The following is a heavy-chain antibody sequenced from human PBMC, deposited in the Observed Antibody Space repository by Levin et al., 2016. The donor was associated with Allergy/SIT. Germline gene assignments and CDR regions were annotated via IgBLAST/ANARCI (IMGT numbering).Heavy chain of an antibody. D-gene: IGHD3-10*01. V-gene: IGHV1-69*13. J-gene: IGHJ4*02. CDR3: ARDSTYYYGSGSYSFDY. CDR2: IIPIFGTA. CDR1: GGTFSSYA. Sequence: SVKVSCKASGGTFSSYAISWVRQAPGQGLEWMGGIIPIFGTANYAQKFQGRVTITADESTSTAYMELSSLRSEDTAVYYCARDSTYYYGSGSYSFDYWGQGTLVTVSS.